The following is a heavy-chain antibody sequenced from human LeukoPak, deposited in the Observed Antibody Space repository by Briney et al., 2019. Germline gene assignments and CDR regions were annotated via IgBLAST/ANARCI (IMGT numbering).Heavy chain of an antibody. CDR3: ARGGIFGVSWDASDI. D-gene: IGHD3-3*01. V-gene: IGHV1-69*13. J-gene: IGHJ3*02. CDR1: GGTFSSYA. Sequence: SVKVSCKASGGTFSSYAISWVRQAPGQGLEWMGGIIPIFGTANYAQKFQGRVTITVDESTSTAYMELSSLRSEDTAVYYCARGGIFGVSWDASDIWGQGTMVTVSS. CDR2: IIPIFGTA.